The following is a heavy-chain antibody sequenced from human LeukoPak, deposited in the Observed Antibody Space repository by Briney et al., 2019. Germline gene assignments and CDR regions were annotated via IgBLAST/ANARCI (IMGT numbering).Heavy chain of an antibody. J-gene: IGHJ4*02. CDR3: TRLGFLEWSFDY. D-gene: IGHD3-3*01. CDR1: GFTFSSYA. Sequence: GGSLRLSCAASGFTFSSYAMSWVRQAPGKGLEWVGFIRSKAYGGTTEYAASVKGRFTISRDDSKSIAYLQMNSLKTEDTAVYYCTRLGFLEWSFDYWGQGTLVTVSS. CDR2: IRSKAYGGTT. V-gene: IGHV3-49*04.